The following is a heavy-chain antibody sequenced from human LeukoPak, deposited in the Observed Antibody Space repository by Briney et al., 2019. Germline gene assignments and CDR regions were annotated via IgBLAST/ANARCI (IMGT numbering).Heavy chain of an antibody. Sequence: SVKVSCKASGGTFSSYAISWVRQAPGQGLEWMGGIIPIFGTANYAQKFQGRVTITADESTSTAYMELSSLRSEDTAVYYCARDWYSSSWSDAFDIWGQGTMVTVSS. CDR3: ARDWYSSSWSDAFDI. V-gene: IGHV1-69*01. J-gene: IGHJ3*02. D-gene: IGHD6-13*01. CDR1: GGTFSSYA. CDR2: IIPIFGTA.